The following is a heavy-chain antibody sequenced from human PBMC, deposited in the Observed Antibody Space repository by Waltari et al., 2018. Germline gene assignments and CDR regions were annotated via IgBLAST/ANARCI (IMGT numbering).Heavy chain of an antibody. Sequence: QVQLQQWGAGLLKPSETLSLTCAVYGGSFSGYYWSWIRQPPGKGLEWSGEINHSGSTNYNPSIKSRVTISLDTSKTQFSLKRSSVTAADTAVYYCARHMYYYDSSGYRRQYYFDYWGQGTLVTVSS. D-gene: IGHD3-22*01. V-gene: IGHV4-34*01. J-gene: IGHJ4*02. CDR3: ARHMYYYDSSGYRRQYYFDY. CDR1: GGSFSGYY. CDR2: INHSGST.